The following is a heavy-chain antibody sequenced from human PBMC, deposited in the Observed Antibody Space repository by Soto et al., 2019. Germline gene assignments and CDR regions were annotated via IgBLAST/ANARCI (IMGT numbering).Heavy chain of an antibody. V-gene: IGHV4-30-4*01. CDR1: GGSTSSGDYY. D-gene: IGHD4-4*01. CDR3: AIVIYSNYVDY. J-gene: IGHJ4*02. Sequence: QVQLQESGPGLVKPSQTLSLTCTVSGGSTSSGDYYWSWIRQPPGKGLEWIGYIYYSGSTYYNPSLTSRVSISMVTSEKQFSPKLTAVTAADTAVYYCAIVIYSNYVDYWGQGALVSVSS. CDR2: IYYSGST.